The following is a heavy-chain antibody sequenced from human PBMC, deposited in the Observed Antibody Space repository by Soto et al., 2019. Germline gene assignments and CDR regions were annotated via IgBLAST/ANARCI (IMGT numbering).Heavy chain of an antibody. CDR2: ISSSSSTI. D-gene: IGHD3-3*01. CDR1: GFTFSSYS. CDR3: ARDYDFWSGYYHYYYMDV. J-gene: IGHJ6*03. V-gene: IGHV3-48*02. Sequence: GESLKISCAASGFTFSSYSMNWVRQAPGKGLEWVSYISSSSSTIYYADSVKGRFTISRDNAKNSLYLQMNSLRDEDTAVYYCARDYDFWSGYYHYYYMDVWGKGTTVTVSS.